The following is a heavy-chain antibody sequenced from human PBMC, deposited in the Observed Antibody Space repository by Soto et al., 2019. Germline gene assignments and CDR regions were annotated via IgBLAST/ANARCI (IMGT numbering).Heavy chain of an antibody. CDR3: AGHSSGVPGYYYGMDV. CDR2: IIPIFDTA. Sequence: QVQLVQSGAEVKKPGSSVKVSCKASGGTFSSYAISWVRQAPGQGLEWMGGIIPIFDTADYAQKFQGRVTITADESTNTAYMELSXLRSEDTAVYYCAGHSSGVPGYYYGMDVWGQGTTVTVSS. CDR1: GGTFSSYA. D-gene: IGHD3-22*01. V-gene: IGHV1-69*12. J-gene: IGHJ6*02.